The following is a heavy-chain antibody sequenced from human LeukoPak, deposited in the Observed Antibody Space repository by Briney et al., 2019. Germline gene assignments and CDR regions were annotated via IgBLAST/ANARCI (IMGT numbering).Heavy chain of an antibody. D-gene: IGHD3-3*01. CDR1: GGSFSGYY. CDR2: ISRGGGT. J-gene: IGHJ5*02. CDR3: AARDRLRRYYDYWSGYEAQSVAKTPTKTWFDP. Sequence: PSETLSLTCAVYGGSFSGYYWSWLRQPPGKGLEWIGEISRGGGTNFNPSLKSRVTMSVDTSKNQFSLKLSSVTAADTAMYYCAARDRLRRYYDYWSGYEAQSVAKTPTKTWFDPWGQGTLVTVSS. V-gene: IGHV4-34*01.